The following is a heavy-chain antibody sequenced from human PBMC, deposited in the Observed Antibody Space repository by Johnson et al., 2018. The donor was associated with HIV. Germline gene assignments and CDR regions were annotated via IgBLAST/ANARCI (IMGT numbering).Heavy chain of an antibody. CDR1: GFTFSDYY. D-gene: IGHD3-3*01. CDR2: ISSSGSTI. J-gene: IGHJ3*02. V-gene: IGHV3-11*04. CDR3: AKQLYDLNYDFWGGYPI. Sequence: QVQLVESGGGLVKPGGSLRLSCAASGFTFSDYYMSWIRQAPGKGLEWVSYISSSGSTIYYADSVKGRFTIPRDTSKNTLYLQMNSLRAEDTAVYYCAKQLYDLNYDFWGGYPIWGQGTMVTVSS.